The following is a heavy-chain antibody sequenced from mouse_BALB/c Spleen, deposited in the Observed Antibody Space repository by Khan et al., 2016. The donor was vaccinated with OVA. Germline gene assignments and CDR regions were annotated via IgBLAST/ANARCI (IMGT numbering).Heavy chain of an antibody. V-gene: IGHV1-7*01. D-gene: IGHD1-1*01. CDR3: ARRGLRWDFDY. CDR2: INPSTGYT. CDR1: GYTFINYW. Sequence: VKLLESGAELAKPGASVKMSCKASGYTFINYWILWVKQRPGQGLEWIGYINPSTGYTEYNQNFKDKATLTADKSSSTAYMQLSSLTSEDSAVYYCARRGLRWDFDYGGQGTTLTVSS. J-gene: IGHJ2*01.